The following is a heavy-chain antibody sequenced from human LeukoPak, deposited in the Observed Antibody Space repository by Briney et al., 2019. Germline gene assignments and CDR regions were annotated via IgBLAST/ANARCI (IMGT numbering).Heavy chain of an antibody. J-gene: IGHJ4*02. CDR3: VKGYGADGGYDYTPHF. D-gene: IGHD5-12*01. CDR1: GFIFSSYA. Sequence: PGGSLRLSCIASGFIFSSYAMHWVRQAPGKGLEWVAVISNDGVNKHYADFVKGRFTVSRDSPRNTLYLQMNSLRGEDAALYFCVKGYGADGGYDYTPHFWGQGALVTVSS. CDR2: ISNDGVNK. V-gene: IGHV3-30-3*01.